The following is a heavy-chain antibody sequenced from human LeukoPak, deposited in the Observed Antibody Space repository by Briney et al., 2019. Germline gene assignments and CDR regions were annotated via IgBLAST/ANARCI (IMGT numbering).Heavy chain of an antibody. CDR2: ISYDGSNK. J-gene: IGHJ4*02. CDR1: GFTFSSYG. Sequence: PGGSLRLSCAASGFTFSSYGMHWLRQAPGKGLEWVAVISYDGSNKYYTDSVKGRFTSSRDNSKNTLYLQMNSLRAEDTAVYYCAKDFNSSGLDYWGQGTLVTVSS. CDR3: AKDFNSSGLDY. D-gene: IGHD3-22*01. V-gene: IGHV3-30*18.